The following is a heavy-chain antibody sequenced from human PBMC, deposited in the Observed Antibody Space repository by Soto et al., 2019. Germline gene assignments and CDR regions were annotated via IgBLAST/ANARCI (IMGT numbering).Heavy chain of an antibody. Sequence: GGSLRLSCAASGFTFDDYAMHWVRQAPGKGLEWVSGISWNSGSIGYADSVKGRFTISRDNAENSLYLQMNSLRAEDTALYYCAKDMRRYRYGRNWFDPWGQGTLVTFSS. V-gene: IGHV3-9*01. CDR2: ISWNSGSI. CDR3: AKDMRRYRYGRNWFDP. J-gene: IGHJ5*02. D-gene: IGHD5-18*01. CDR1: GFTFDDYA.